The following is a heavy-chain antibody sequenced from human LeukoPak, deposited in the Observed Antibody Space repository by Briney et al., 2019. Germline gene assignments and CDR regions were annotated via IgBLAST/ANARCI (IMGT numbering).Heavy chain of an antibody. CDR1: GGSISSSNW. CDR2: IYYSGST. V-gene: IGHV4-4*02. D-gene: IGHD3-10*01. CDR3: ARHEDFPGNYFDY. J-gene: IGHJ4*02. Sequence: PSETLSLTCAVSGGSISSSNWWSWVRQPPGKGLEWIGYIYYSGSTNYNPSLKSRVTISVDTSKNQFSLKLSSVTAADTAVYYCARHEDFPGNYFDYWGQGTLVTVSS.